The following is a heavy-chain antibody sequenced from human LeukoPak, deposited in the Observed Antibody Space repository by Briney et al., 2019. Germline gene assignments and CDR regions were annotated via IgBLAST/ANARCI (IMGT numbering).Heavy chain of an antibody. CDR3: ARDAPEAIYCMDV. Sequence: GGALRLSCAASGFTFSVYYMSWVRQAPGKGLEWVSYISSSGSTIYYADSVKGRFTISRDNAKNSLYLQMNSLRAEDTAVYYCARDAPEAIYCMDVWGKGTTVTVSS. V-gene: IGHV3-11*04. J-gene: IGHJ6*03. CDR2: ISSSGSTI. CDR1: GFTFSVYY. D-gene: IGHD1-14*01.